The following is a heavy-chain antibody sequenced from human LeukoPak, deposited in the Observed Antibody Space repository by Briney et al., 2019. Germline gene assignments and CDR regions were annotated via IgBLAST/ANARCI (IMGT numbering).Heavy chain of an antibody. V-gene: IGHV3-48*04. CDR2: ISSSGSTI. D-gene: IGHD3-10*02. Sequence: PGGSLRLTCAASGFTFSSYGMSWVRQAPGKGLEWVSYISSSGSTIYYADSVKGRFTISRDNAKNSLYLQMNSLRAEDTAVYYCAELGITMIGGVWGKGTTVTISS. J-gene: IGHJ6*04. CDR3: AELGITMIGGV. CDR1: GFTFSSYG.